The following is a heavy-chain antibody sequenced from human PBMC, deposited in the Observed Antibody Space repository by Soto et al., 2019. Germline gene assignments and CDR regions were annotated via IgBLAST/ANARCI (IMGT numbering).Heavy chain of an antibody. J-gene: IGHJ6*02. CDR3: AREARAYYYGSGSYGSYYYGMDV. Sequence: ETLSLTCTVSGGSISSNYWTWIRQPPGKGLEWIGSVYNSGSTNYNPSLKSRVTISEDTSKTQFSLKLSSVTAADTAVYYCAREARAYYYGSGSYGSYYYGMDVWGQGTTVTVSS. V-gene: IGHV4-59*12. CDR2: VYNSGST. CDR1: GGSISSNY. D-gene: IGHD3-10*01.